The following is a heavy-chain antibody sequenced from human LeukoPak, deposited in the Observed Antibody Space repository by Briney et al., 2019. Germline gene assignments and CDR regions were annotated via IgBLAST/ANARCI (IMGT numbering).Heavy chain of an antibody. CDR1: GFPFSSYE. J-gene: IGHJ4*02. Sequence: QPGGSLRLSCAASGFPFSSYEMNWVRQAQGKGLEWVSYISPYDSVYYADSVKGRFTISRDNAKNSLFLQMNSLRAEDTAVYYCARDGYYYDSSGWLDYWGQGTLVTVSS. D-gene: IGHD3-22*01. CDR2: ISPYDSV. V-gene: IGHV3-48*03. CDR3: ARDGYYYDSSGWLDY.